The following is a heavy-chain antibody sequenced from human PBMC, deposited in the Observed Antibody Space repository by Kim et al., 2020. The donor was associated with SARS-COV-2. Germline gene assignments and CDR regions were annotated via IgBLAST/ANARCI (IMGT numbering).Heavy chain of an antibody. CDR1: GYTFTGYY. V-gene: IGHV1-2*04. CDR3: ARDAHPEMAAAAHFDY. J-gene: IGHJ4*02. D-gene: IGHD6-13*01. CDR2: INPNSGGT. Sequence: ASVKVSCKASGYTFTGYYMHWVRQAPGQGLEWMGWINPNSGGTNYAQKVQGWVTMTRDTSISTAYMELSRLRSDDTAVYYCARDAHPEMAAAAHFDYWGQGTLVTVSS.